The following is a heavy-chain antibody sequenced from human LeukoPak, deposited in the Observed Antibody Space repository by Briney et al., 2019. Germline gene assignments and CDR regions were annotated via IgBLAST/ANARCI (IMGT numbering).Heavy chain of an antibody. V-gene: IGHV3-64*01. D-gene: IGHD1-26*01. Sequence: TGGSLRLSCAASGFTFSSYSMHWVRQAPGKGLEYVSAISSNGGSTYYANSVKGRFTISRDNSKNTLYLQMGSLRAEDMAVYYCARSGIVGATTSPLDYWGQGTLVTVSS. CDR2: ISSNGGST. J-gene: IGHJ4*02. CDR1: GFTFSSYS. CDR3: ARSGIVGATTSPLDY.